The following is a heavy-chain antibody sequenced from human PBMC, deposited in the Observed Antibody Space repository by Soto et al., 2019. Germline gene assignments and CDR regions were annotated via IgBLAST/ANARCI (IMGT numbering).Heavy chain of an antibody. D-gene: IGHD3-3*01. V-gene: IGHV1-2*02. CDR2: INPNSGGT. Sequence: ASVKVSCKASGYTFTGYYMHWVRQAPGQGLEWMGWINPNSGGTNYAQKFQGRVTMTRDTSISTAYMELSRLRSDDTAVYYCASNGLLGTAITIFGVVIPRAEYYYGMDVWGQGTTVTVSS. CDR3: ASNGLLGTAITIFGVVIPRAEYYYGMDV. CDR1: GYTFTGYY. J-gene: IGHJ6*02.